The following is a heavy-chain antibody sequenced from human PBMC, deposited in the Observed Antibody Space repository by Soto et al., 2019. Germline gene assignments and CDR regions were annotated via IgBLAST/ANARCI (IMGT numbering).Heavy chain of an antibody. CDR2: IYYSGST. D-gene: IGHD5-18*01. J-gene: IGHJ4*02. CDR1: GGSISGSTYY. Sequence: SETLSLTCSVSGGSISGSTYYWGWIRQPPGKGLEWIESIYYSGSTYYNPSLKSRVTISVDTSKNQFSLKLSSVTAADTAVYYCARQFAGHSYGYGYFDYWGQGTLVTVSS. CDR3: ARQFAGHSYGYGYFDY. V-gene: IGHV4-39*01.